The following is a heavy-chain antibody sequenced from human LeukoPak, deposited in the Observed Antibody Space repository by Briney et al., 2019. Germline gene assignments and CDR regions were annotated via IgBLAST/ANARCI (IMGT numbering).Heavy chain of an antibody. Sequence: GASVKVSCKASGGTFSSYAISWVRQAPGQGLEWMGGIIPIFGTANYAQKFQGRVTITADESTSTAYMEPSSLRSEDTAVYYCARVPTTVTAYFDYWGQGTLVTVSS. CDR1: GGTFSSYA. V-gene: IGHV1-69*01. CDR3: ARVPTTVTAYFDY. D-gene: IGHD4-17*01. CDR2: IIPIFGTA. J-gene: IGHJ4*02.